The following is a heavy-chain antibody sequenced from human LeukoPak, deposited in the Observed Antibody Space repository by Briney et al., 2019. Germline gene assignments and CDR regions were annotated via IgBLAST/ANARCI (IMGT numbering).Heavy chain of an antibody. CDR3: ARLPKDIVVVVGATH. CDR1: GYSFTSYW. V-gene: IGHV5-51*01. D-gene: IGHD2-15*01. CDR2: IYPGDSDT. Sequence: GESLKISCKGSGYSFTSYWIGWVRQMPGKGLEWMGIIYPGDSDTRYSPSFQGQATISADKSISTAYLQWSSLKASDAAMYYCARLPKDIVVVVGATHWGQGTLVTVSS. J-gene: IGHJ4*02.